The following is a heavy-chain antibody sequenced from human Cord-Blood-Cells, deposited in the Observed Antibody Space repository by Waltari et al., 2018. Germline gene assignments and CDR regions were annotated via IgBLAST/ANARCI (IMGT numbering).Heavy chain of an antibody. CDR3: ARQGVAGYYYYYMDV. V-gene: IGHV4-59*08. Sequence: QVQLQESGPGLVKPSETLSLTCTVSGGSISSYSWSWIRQPPGKGLEWIGYIYYSGSTNYNPSLKSRVTISVDTSKNQFSLKLSSVTAADTAVYYCARQGVAGYYYYYMDVWGKGTTVTVSS. D-gene: IGHD6-19*01. CDR1: GGSISSYS. J-gene: IGHJ6*03. CDR2: IYYSGST.